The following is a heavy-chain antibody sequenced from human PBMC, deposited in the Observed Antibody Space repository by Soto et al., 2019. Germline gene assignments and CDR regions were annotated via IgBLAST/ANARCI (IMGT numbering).Heavy chain of an antibody. Sequence: SETLSLTCAVYGGSFSGYYWSWIRQPPGKGLEWIGEINHGGSTNYNPSLKSRVTISVDTSKNQFSLKLSSVTAADTAVYYCARERITMVRGVYYPYYYYYYMDVWGKGTTVTVSS. D-gene: IGHD3-10*01. CDR3: ARERITMVRGVYYPYYYYYYMDV. CDR2: INHGGST. V-gene: IGHV4-34*01. J-gene: IGHJ6*03. CDR1: GGSFSGYY.